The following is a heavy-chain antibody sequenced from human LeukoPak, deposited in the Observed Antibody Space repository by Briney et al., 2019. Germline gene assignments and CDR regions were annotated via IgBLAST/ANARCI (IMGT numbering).Heavy chain of an antibody. Sequence: GGSLRLSCAAYGFTFRSYWMNWARQAPGKGLEWVASINHNGNVNYYVDSVKGRFTISRDNAKNSLYLQMSNSRAEDTAVYFCARGGGLDVWGQGATVTVSS. J-gene: IGHJ6*02. D-gene: IGHD3-16*01. CDR2: INHNGNVN. V-gene: IGHV3-7*03. CDR3: ARGGGLDV. CDR1: GFTFRSYW.